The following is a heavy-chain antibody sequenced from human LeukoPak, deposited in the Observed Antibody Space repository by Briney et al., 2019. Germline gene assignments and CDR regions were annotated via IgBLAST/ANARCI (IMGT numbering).Heavy chain of an antibody. V-gene: IGHV1-69*04. CDR2: IIPILGIA. Sequence: GASVKVSCKASGGTFSSYAISWVRQAPGQGLEWMGRIIPILGIANYAQKFQGRVTITADKSTSTAYMELSSLRSEDTAVYYCARGRLNGNVDFWGQGTLVTVSS. CDR1: GGTFSSYA. D-gene: IGHD1-20*01. J-gene: IGHJ4*02. CDR3: ARGRLNGNVDF.